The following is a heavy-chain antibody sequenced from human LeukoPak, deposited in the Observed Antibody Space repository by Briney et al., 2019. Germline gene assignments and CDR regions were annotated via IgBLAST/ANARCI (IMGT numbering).Heavy chain of an antibody. CDR3: ATLGKSNFFDY. CDR2: INIDGSST. Sequence: GGSLRLSCAASGFTFSSYWMHWVRQAPGKGLVWVSRINIDGSSTSYADSVKGRFTISRDNAKNTLYLEMNSLRAEDTAVYYCATLGKSNFFDYWGQGTLATVSS. V-gene: IGHV3-74*01. J-gene: IGHJ4*02. D-gene: IGHD1-26*01. CDR1: GFTFSSYW.